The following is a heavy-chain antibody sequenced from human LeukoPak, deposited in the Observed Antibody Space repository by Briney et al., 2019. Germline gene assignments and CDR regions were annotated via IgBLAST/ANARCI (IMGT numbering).Heavy chain of an antibody. CDR1: GGSITNYY. CDR2: VYHGGTT. CDR3: ARGLPAGNFYDSSGLNNWFDP. D-gene: IGHD3-22*01. J-gene: IGHJ5*02. Sequence: PSETLSLTCTVSGGSITNYYWTWVRQPPGRGLEWIGYVYHGGTTNYNPSLKSRVTISGDTSKNQFSLKLTTVTAADTAVYFCARGLPAGNFYDSSGLNNWFDPWGQGTLVTVSS. V-gene: IGHV4-59*01.